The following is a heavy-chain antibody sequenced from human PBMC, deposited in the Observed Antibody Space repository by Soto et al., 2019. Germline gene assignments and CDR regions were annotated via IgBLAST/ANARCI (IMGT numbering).Heavy chain of an antibody. CDR1: GGSISSGGYS. D-gene: IGHD2-21*02. CDR2: IYHSVST. J-gene: IGHJ5*02. Sequence: HLQLQESGSGLVKPSQTLSLTCAVSGGSISSGGYSWSWIRQPPGKGLEWIGYIYHSVSTYYNPSLKSRVTISVDRSKNQFSLKLSSVTAADTAVYYCARVAYCGGDCYRGFDPWGQGTLVTVSS. V-gene: IGHV4-30-2*01. CDR3: ARVAYCGGDCYRGFDP.